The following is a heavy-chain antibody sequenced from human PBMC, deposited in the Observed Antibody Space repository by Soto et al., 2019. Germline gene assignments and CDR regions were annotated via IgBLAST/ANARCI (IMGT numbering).Heavy chain of an antibody. V-gene: IGHV3-23*01. J-gene: IGHJ5*02. D-gene: IGHD5-18*01. Sequence: GGSLRLSCAVSGFRFSDYAMAWVRQAPGKGLEYVSSITGSGGSTYYADSVKGRFTISRDNSKNTLYLQMNSLRAEDTAVYYCAKVMVKNWFDPWGQGTLVTVSS. CDR2: ITGSGGST. CDR1: GFRFSDYA. CDR3: AKVMVKNWFDP.